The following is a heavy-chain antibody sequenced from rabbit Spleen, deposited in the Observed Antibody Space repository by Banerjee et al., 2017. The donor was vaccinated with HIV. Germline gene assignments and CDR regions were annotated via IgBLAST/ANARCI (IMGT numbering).Heavy chain of an antibody. V-gene: IGHV1S45*01. Sequence: EQLVESAGGLVQPEGSLTLTCTASGFSFSSSYYMCWVHQAPGKRLEWIACIYAGSSGSTYYASWAKGRFTISKTSSTTVTLQMTSLTVADTATYFCARDAGSGYFDLWGPGTLLTVS. D-gene: IGHD4-2*01. J-gene: IGHJ4*01. CDR2: IYAGSSGST. CDR3: ARDAGSGYFDL. CDR1: GFSFSSSYY.